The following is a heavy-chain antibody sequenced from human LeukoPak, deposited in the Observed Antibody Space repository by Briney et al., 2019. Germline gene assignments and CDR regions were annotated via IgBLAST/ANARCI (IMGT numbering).Heavy chain of an antibody. J-gene: IGHJ4*02. Sequence: SETLSLTCTVSGGSISSGGYYWSWIRQHPGEGLEWIGYIYYSGSTYYNPSLKSRVTISVDTSKNQFSLKLSSVTAADTAVYYCARVQAYQTYYYDSSGYAFDYWGQGTLVTVSS. CDR1: GGSISSGGYY. V-gene: IGHV4-61*08. CDR3: ARVQAYQTYYYDSSGYAFDY. CDR2: IYYSGST. D-gene: IGHD3-22*01.